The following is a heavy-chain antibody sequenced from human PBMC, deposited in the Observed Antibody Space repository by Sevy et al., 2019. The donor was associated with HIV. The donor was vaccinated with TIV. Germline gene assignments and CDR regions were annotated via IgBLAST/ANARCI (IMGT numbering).Heavy chain of an antibody. J-gene: IGHJ5*02. Sequence: ASVKVSCKASGGTFSSYAISWVRQAPGQGLEWMGGIIPIFGTANYAQKFQGRVTITADESTSTAYMELSSLRSEDTGGDFWAGGGRLLLLNWFDPWGQGTLVTVSS. CDR2: IIPIFGTA. D-gene: IGHD2-15*01. V-gene: IGHV1-69*01. CDR3: AGGGRLLLLNWFDP. CDR1: GGTFSSYA.